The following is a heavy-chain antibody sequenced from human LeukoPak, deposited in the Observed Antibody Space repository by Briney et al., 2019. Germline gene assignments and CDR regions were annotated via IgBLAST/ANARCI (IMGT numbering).Heavy chain of an antibody. V-gene: IGHV4-59*05. Sequence: PSETLSLTCTVSGGSISSYYWSWIRQPAGKGLEWIGSIYYSGSTYYNPSLKSRVTISVDTSKNQFSLKLSSVTAADTAVYYCARAVAGTYYYSYYMDVWGKGTTVTISS. CDR1: GGSISSYY. J-gene: IGHJ6*03. CDR3: ARAVAGTYYYSYYMDV. D-gene: IGHD6-19*01. CDR2: IYYSGST.